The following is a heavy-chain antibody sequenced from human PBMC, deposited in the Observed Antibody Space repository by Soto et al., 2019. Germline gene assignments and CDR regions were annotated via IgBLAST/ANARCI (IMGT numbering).Heavy chain of an antibody. CDR3: AKDGPYDTTLGAFDI. CDR1: GFSFSSYD. V-gene: IGHV3-30*18. D-gene: IGHD3-22*01. CDR2: ISYDGSNK. Sequence: GGSLRVSCAASGFSFSSYDMHWVRQAPGKGLEWVAVISYDGSNKYYADSVKGRFTISRDNSKNTLYLQMNSLRAEDTAVYYCAKDGPYDTTLGAFDIWGQGTMVTVSS. J-gene: IGHJ3*02.